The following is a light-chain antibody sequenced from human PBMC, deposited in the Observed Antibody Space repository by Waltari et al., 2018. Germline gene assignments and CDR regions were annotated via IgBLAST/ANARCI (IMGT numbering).Light chain of an antibody. CDR3: QQYSSESYT. J-gene: IGKJ2*01. Sequence: DIQMTQSPSTLSASVGDRVTITCLASQSIGYWLAWYQQKPGKAPKLLIQKASSLQGGIPSRFGGSGSGTEFTLTISSLQPDDSATYHCQQYSSESYTFGQGTKLEIK. V-gene: IGKV1-5*03. CDR2: KAS. CDR1: QSIGYW.